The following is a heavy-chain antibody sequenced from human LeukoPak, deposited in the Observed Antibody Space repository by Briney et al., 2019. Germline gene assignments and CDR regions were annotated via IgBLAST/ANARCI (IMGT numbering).Heavy chain of an antibody. D-gene: IGHD2-2*02. CDR2: ISGSGGST. Sequence: GGSLRLSCAASGFTFSSYAMSWVRQAPGKGLEWVSAISGSGGSTYCADSVKGRFTISRDNSKNTLYLQMNSLRAEDTAVYYCTKDLCTSHCYTFFDYWGQGTLVTVSS. CDR1: GFTFSSYA. CDR3: TKDLCTSHCYTFFDY. V-gene: IGHV3-23*01. J-gene: IGHJ4*02.